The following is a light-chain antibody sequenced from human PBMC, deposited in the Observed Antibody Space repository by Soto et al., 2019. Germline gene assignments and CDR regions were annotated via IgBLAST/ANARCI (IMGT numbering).Light chain of an antibody. V-gene: IGKV3-20*01. Sequence: EIVLAQSRSTVCWAGVERGTLWWRSSQSVSSSYLAWYQQKPGQAPRLLIYGASSRATGIPDRFSGSGSGTDFTLTISRLEPGDFAVYYCQQYVTSPPGTFGQGTKVDIK. J-gene: IGKJ1*01. CDR1: QSVSSSY. CDR2: GAS. CDR3: QQYVTSPPGT.